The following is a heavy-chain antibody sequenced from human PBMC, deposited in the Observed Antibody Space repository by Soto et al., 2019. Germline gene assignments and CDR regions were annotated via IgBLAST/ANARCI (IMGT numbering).Heavy chain of an antibody. CDR2: IYYSGST. V-gene: IGHV4-39*01. CDR1: GGSISSSSYY. D-gene: IGHD4-4*01. CDR3: ARSGTTVTTSRGISFDP. Sequence: SETLSLTCTVSGGSISSSSYYWGWIRQPPGKGLEWIGSIYYSGSTYYNPSLKSRVTISVDTSKNQFSLKLSSVTAADTAVYYCARSGTTVTTSRGISFDPWGQGTLVTVSS. J-gene: IGHJ5*02.